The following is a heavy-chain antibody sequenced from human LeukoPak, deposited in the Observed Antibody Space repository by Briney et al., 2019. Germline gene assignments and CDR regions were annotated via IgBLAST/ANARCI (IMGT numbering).Heavy chain of an antibody. D-gene: IGHD6-6*01. CDR1: GYTFTGYY. V-gene: IGHV1-2*02. J-gene: IGHJ5*02. Sequence: ASVKVSCKASGYTFTGYYMHWVRQAPGQGLEWMGWINPNSGGTNYAQKFQGRVTMTRDTSISTAYMELSRLRSEDTAVYYCAGDQRPGSYNWFDPWGQGTLVTVSS. CDR3: AGDQRPGSYNWFDP. CDR2: INPNSGGT.